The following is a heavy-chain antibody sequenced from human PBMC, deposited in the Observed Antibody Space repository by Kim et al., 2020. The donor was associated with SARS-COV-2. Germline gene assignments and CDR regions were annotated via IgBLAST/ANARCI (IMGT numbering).Heavy chain of an antibody. V-gene: IGHV4-59*01. D-gene: IGHD3-3*01. CDR3: ARGSTIFGVVMTYGMDV. Sequence: SETLSLTCTVSGGSISSYYWSWIRQPPGKGLERIGYIYYSGSTNYNPSLKSRVTISVDTSKNQFSLKLSSVTAADTAVYYCARGSTIFGVVMTYGMDVWGQGTTVTVSS. CDR1: GGSISSYY. J-gene: IGHJ6*02. CDR2: IYYSGST.